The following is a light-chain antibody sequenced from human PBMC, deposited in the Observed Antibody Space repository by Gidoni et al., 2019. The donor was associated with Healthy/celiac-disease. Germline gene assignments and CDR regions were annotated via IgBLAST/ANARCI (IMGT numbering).Light chain of an antibody. CDR3: QQYDSTPWA. CDR2: WAS. V-gene: IGKV4-1*01. CDR1: QRVLYSHNNKNY. J-gene: IGKJ1*01. Sequence: DIVMTQSPDSLAVSLGERATIHCKSSQRVLYSHNNKNYLAWYQQKPGQPPKLLIYWASTRESGVPDRFRGSGSGTDFTLTISSLQAEDMAVYYCQQYDSTPWAFGQXTKVEIK.